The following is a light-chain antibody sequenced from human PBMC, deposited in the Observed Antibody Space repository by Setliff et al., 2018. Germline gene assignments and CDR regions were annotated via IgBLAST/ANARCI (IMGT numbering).Light chain of an antibody. CDR2: EVS. CDR1: SSDVGGYNY. CDR3: GSYAGYNNFYV. J-gene: IGLJ1*01. Sequence: QSVLTQPASVSGSPGQSITISCTGTSSDVGGYNYVSWYQQHPGKAPKLMIYEVSDRPSGVSNRFSGSKSGNTASLTVSGLQAEDEGDYYCGSYAGYNNFYVFGTGTKVTVL. V-gene: IGLV2-8*01.